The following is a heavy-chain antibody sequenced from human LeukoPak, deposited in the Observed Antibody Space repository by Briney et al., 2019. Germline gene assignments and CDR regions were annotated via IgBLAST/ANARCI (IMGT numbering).Heavy chain of an antibody. V-gene: IGHV3-64*01. CDR2: ISSNGGTT. D-gene: IGHD2-15*01. J-gene: IGHJ4*02. CDR3: ARLGYCSGGSCYVDY. CDR1: GFTFSSYS. Sequence: GGSLRLSCAASGFTFSSYSMHWVRQAPGKGLEYVSTISSNGGTTYYANSVKGRFTIFRDNSKNTLYLQMGSLRDEDVAVYYCARLGYCSGGSCYVDYWGQGALVTVSS.